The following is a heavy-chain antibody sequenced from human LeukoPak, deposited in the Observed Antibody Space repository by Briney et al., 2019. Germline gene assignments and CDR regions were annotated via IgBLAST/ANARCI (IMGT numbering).Heavy chain of an antibody. D-gene: IGHD1-14*01. CDR3: AKTGFQWGEYFYYMDV. CDR1: GFTFSNYA. CDR2: IRNDGNEI. Sequence: GGSLRLSCAASGFTFSNYAMHWVRQAPGKGLEWVAFIRNDGNEIYYADSVKGRFTISSDNSRDTLYFQMNSLIYEDTAVYYCAKTGFQWGEYFYYMDVWGKGTTVTVSS. V-gene: IGHV3-30*02. J-gene: IGHJ6*03.